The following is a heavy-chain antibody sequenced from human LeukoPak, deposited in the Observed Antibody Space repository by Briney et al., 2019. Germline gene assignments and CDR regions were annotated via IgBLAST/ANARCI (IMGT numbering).Heavy chain of an antibody. Sequence: SETLSLTCTVSGGSISSGDYYWSWIRQPPGKGLEWIGYIYYSGSTYYNPSLKSRVTISVDTSKNQFSLKLSSVTAADTAVYYCARDPTTVTTIFDSWGQGTLVTVSS. J-gene: IGHJ4*02. CDR3: ARDPTTVTTIFDS. CDR2: IYYSGST. CDR1: GGSISSGDYY. D-gene: IGHD4-17*01. V-gene: IGHV4-30-4*01.